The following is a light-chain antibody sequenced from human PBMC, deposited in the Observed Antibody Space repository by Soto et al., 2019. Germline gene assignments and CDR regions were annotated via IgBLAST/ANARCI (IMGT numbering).Light chain of an antibody. CDR3: QQSYSTPGT. Sequence: DIQMTQSPSSLSASVGDRVTITCRASQSITSYLNWYQQKPGKAPKLLMYAASSLQSGVPSRFSGSGSGTDFTLTISSLQPEDFATYYCQQSYSTPGTFGGGTKVDIK. CDR2: AAS. CDR1: QSITSY. J-gene: IGKJ4*01. V-gene: IGKV1-39*01.